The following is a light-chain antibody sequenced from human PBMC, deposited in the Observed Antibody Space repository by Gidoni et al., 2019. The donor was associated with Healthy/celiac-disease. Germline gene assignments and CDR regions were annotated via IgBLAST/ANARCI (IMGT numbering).Light chain of an antibody. CDR3: QQRSTSWVT. V-gene: IGKV3-11*01. Sequence: EIVLTQSPATLSLSPGERATLSCRASQSVSSYLAWYQQKPGQAPRLLIYDASNRATGIPARFSGSGSGTDFTLTISSLGPEDLAVYYCQQRSTSWVTFGQXTRLEIK. CDR2: DAS. J-gene: IGKJ5*01. CDR1: QSVSSY.